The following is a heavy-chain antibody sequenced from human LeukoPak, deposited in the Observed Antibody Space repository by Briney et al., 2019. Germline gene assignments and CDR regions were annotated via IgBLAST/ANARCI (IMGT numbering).Heavy chain of an antibody. D-gene: IGHD6-19*01. CDR1: GYTFTSYG. V-gene: IGHV1-18*01. CDR2: ISAYNGNT. Sequence: ASVKVSCKASGYTFTSYGISWVRQAPGQGLEWMGWISAYNGNTNYAQKFQGRVTMTRNTSISTAYMELSSLRSEDTAVYYCASSSGFYNWFDPWGQGTLVTVSS. J-gene: IGHJ5*02. CDR3: ASSSGFYNWFDP.